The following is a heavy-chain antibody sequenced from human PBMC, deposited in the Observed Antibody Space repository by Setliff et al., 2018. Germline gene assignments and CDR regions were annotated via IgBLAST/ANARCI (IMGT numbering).Heavy chain of an antibody. V-gene: IGHV4-61*09. CDR3: AGEGRSSTRGWYMDA. D-gene: IGHD2-2*01. Sequence: SETLSLTCTVSGGSVNSGYDNWNWLRQPAGKGLEWIGHINRRGSTDYKPSLKSRATISVDTSKNQFSLKLTSMTAADTAVYFCAGEGRSSTRGWYMDAWGKGTSVTVSS. J-gene: IGHJ6*03. CDR1: GGSVNSGYDN. CDR2: INRRGST.